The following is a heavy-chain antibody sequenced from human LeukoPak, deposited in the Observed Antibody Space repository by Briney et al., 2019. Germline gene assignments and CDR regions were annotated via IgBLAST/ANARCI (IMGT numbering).Heavy chain of an antibody. Sequence: GGSLRLSCAASGFTFSSYVMTWVRQAPGKGLEWVSALSHSSDSTFYPDSVKGRFTISRDNAKNSLYLQMNSLRAEDTALYYCAKALYGELLFPFDYWGQGTLVTVSS. J-gene: IGHJ4*02. CDR2: LSHSSDST. CDR1: GFTFSSYV. V-gene: IGHV3-23*01. CDR3: AKALYGELLFPFDY. D-gene: IGHD3-10*01.